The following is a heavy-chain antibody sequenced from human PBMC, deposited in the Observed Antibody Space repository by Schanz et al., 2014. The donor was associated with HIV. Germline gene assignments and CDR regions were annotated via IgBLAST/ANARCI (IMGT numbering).Heavy chain of an antibody. CDR1: GFTFSRDG. CDR3: ARAANINWYFDV. V-gene: IGHV3-30*03. D-gene: IGHD6-25*01. Sequence: QVQLVESGGGVVQPGRSLRLACAASGFTFSRDGMHWVRQAPGKGLEWEAVISYDGSKKYYADSVKGRFTISRDNSKNTLYLQMNSLRAEDTAVYYCARAANINWYFDVWGRGTLVTVSS. J-gene: IGHJ2*01. CDR2: ISYDGSKK.